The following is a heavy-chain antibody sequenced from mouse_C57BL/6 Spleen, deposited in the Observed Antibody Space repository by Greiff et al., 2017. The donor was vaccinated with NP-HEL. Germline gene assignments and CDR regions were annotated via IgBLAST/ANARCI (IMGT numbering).Heavy chain of an antibody. Sequence: VQLQQSGPELVKPGASVKISCKASGYSFTGYYMNWVKQSPEKSLEWIGEINPSTGGTTYNQKFKAKATLTVDKSSSTAYMQLKSLTSEDSAVYYCAREAMDYWGQGTSVTVSS. J-gene: IGHJ4*01. CDR3: AREAMDY. CDR1: GYSFTGYY. CDR2: INPSTGGT. V-gene: IGHV1-42*01.